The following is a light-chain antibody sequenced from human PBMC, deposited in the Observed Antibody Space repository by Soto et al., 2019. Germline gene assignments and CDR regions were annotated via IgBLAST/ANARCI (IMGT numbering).Light chain of an antibody. CDR3: QSYDSSNHGV. CDR1: SGRIASNY. J-gene: IGLJ3*02. Sequence: NFMLTQPHSVSESPGKTVTISCTRSSGRIASNYVQWYQQRPGSAPTTLIYEDNQRPSGVPDRFSGSIDSSSNSASLTISELKTEDEADYYCQSYDSSNHGVFGGGTKLTVL. CDR2: EDN. V-gene: IGLV6-57*03.